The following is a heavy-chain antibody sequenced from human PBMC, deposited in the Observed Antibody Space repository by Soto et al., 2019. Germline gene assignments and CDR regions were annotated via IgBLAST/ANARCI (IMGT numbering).Heavy chain of an antibody. CDR1: GFTFSSYA. D-gene: IGHD6-19*01. Sequence: GGSLRLSCAASGFTFSSYAMSWVRQAPGKGLEWVSAISGSVTSTYYADSVKGRFTISRDNSKNTLYLQMNSLRAEDTAVYYCAKSPGSGWAYYYYGMDVWGQGTTVTVSS. V-gene: IGHV3-23*01. CDR3: AKSPGSGWAYYYYGMDV. CDR2: ISGSVTST. J-gene: IGHJ6*02.